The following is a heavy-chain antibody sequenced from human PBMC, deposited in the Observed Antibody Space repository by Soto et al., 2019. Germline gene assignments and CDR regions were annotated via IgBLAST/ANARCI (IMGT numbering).Heavy chain of an antibody. J-gene: IGHJ4*02. V-gene: IGHV3-21*01. Sequence: EVQLVESGGGLVKPGGSLRLSCAASGFTFSSYSMNWVRQAPGKGLEWVSSISSSSSYIYYADSVKGRFTISRDNAKNSRYMQMNSLRDDDTAVYYCARELYSSSARYFDYWGQGTLVTVSS. D-gene: IGHD6-6*01. CDR1: GFTFSSYS. CDR3: ARELYSSSARYFDY. CDR2: ISSSSSYI.